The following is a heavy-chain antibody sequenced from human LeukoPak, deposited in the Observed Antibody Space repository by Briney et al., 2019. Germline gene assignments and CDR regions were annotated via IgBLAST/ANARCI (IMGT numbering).Heavy chain of an antibody. D-gene: IGHD2-8*01. J-gene: IGHJ4*02. V-gene: IGHV3-21*01. CDR3: ARDRRGGNGLDY. CDR2: ISSSSSYI. CDR1: GFTFSSYS. Sequence: GGSLRLSCAASGFTFSSYSMNWVRQAPGKGLEWVSSISSSSSYIYYADSVKGRFTISRDNAKNSLYLQMNSLRAEDTAVYYCARDRRGGNGLDYWGQGTLVTVSS.